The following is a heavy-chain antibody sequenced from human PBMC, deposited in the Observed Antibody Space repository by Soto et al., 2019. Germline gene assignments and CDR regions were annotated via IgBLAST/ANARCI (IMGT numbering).Heavy chain of an antibody. V-gene: IGHV4-59*01. Sequence: QVQLQESGPGLVKPSETLSLTCTVSGGSINNYYWSWIRQPPGKGLEWIGYIYYSGSTNYNPSLKSRLTISADTSKNQFSLKLSSVTAADTAVYYCARRYGGNFDYWGQGTLVTVSS. CDR1: GGSINNYY. CDR2: IYYSGST. J-gene: IGHJ4*02. D-gene: IGHD1-26*01. CDR3: ARRYGGNFDY.